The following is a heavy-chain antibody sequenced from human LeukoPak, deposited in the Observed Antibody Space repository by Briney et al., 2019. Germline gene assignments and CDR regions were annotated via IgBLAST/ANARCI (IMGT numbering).Heavy chain of an antibody. V-gene: IGHV3-64*04. CDR2: ISSNGGST. CDR1: GFTFSSYA. D-gene: IGHD6-13*01. J-gene: IGHJ4*02. CDR3: AKTRLAAALPTFDY. Sequence: GGSLRLSCSASGFTFSSYAMHWVRQAPGKGLEYVSAISSNGGSTYYADSVKGRFTISRDNSKNTLYLQMNSLRAEDTAVYYCAKTRLAAALPTFDYWGQGTLVTVSS.